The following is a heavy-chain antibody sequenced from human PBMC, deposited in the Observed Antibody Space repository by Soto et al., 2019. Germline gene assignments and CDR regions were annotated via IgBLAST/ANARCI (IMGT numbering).Heavy chain of an antibody. V-gene: IGHV2-5*01. D-gene: IGHD4-4*01. Sequence: QITLKESGQTLVKPTQTLTLVCTLSGFSINNGAVGVGWIRQPPGKAPEWLALLYWNDDKWYSPSLRYRLSVTKDSSKNQVVLTMTHMAPMDAGTYYCAKRRAVSNNLCFDQWGQGALVTVSS. CDR1: GFSINNGAVG. J-gene: IGHJ4*02. CDR2: LYWNDDK. CDR3: AKRRAVSNNLCFDQ.